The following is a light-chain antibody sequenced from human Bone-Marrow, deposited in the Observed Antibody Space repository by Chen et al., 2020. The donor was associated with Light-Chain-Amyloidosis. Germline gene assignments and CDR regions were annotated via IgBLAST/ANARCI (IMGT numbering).Light chain of an antibody. CDR1: QSVSSN. J-gene: IGKJ2*01. CDR2: GAS. Sequence: EIVMTQSPATLSLSPGERATLSCRASQSVSSNLAWYQQNPGQAPRLLIYGASTRATGIPARVSGSGSGTEFTLTISSLQSEDFAVYYCQQYNNWLYTFGQGTKLEIK. CDR3: QQYNNWLYT. V-gene: IGKV3-15*01.